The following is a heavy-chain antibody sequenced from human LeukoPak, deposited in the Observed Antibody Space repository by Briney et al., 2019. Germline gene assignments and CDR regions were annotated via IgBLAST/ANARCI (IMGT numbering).Heavy chain of an antibody. CDR2: INAGNGNT. D-gene: IGHD4-17*01. Sequence: GSVKVSCKASGYTFTSYAMHWVRQAPGQRLEWMGWINAGNGNTKYSQKFQGRVTITRDTSASTAYMELSSLRSEDTAVYYCARTLETVTTTPFSYWGQGTLVTVSS. CDR1: GYTFTSYA. CDR3: ARTLETVTTTPFSY. V-gene: IGHV1-3*01. J-gene: IGHJ4*02.